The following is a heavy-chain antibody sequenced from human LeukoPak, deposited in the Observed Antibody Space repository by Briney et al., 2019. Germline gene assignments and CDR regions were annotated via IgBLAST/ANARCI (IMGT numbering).Heavy chain of an antibody. CDR3: ARQNRFLEWLLFDY. J-gene: IGHJ4*02. V-gene: IGHV3-11*01. D-gene: IGHD3-3*01. CDR1: GFTFSDYY. CDR2: ISNSGSTI. Sequence: GGSLRLSCVASGFTFSDYYMSWIRQAPGKGLEWVSYISNSGSTIYYADSVKGRFTISRDNAKNSLYLQMNSLRAEDTAVYYCARQNRFLEWLLFDYRGQGTLVTVSS.